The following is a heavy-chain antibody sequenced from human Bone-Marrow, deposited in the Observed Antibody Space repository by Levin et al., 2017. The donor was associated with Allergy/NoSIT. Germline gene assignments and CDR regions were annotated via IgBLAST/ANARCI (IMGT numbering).Heavy chain of an antibody. V-gene: IGHV4-39*01. J-gene: IGHJ2*01. Sequence: SQTLSLPCTVSGGSISSSSYYWGWIRQPPGKGLEWIGSIYYSGSTYYNPSLKSRVTISVDTSKNQFSLKLSSVTAADTAVYYCARKPQKYWYFDLWGRGTLVTVSS. CDR2: IYYSGST. CDR1: GGSISSSSYY. CDR3: ARKPQKYWYFDL.